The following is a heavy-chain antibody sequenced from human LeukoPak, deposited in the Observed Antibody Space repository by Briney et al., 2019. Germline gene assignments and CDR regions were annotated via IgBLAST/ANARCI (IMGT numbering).Heavy chain of an antibody. CDR3: ARAVPYDILTGSNWFDP. CDR1: GGSISSSNW. Sequence: PSGTLSLTCAVSGGSISSSNWWSWVRQPPGKGLEWIGEIYHSGSTNYNPSLKSRVTISVDKSKNQFSLKLSSVTAADTAVYYCARAVPYDILTGSNWFDPWGQGTLVTVSS. V-gene: IGHV4-4*02. D-gene: IGHD3-9*01. J-gene: IGHJ5*02. CDR2: IYHSGST.